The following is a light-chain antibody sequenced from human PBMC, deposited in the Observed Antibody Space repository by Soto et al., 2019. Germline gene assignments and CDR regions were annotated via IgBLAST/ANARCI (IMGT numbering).Light chain of an antibody. CDR3: QQYGSSPPWT. CDR1: QSVSSSY. Sequence: EIVLTQSPGTLSLSPGERATLSCRASQSVSSSYLAWYQQKPGQAPRLLIYGASSRATGIPDRFSGSGSGPDVTITISRLEPEDFAVYYCQQYGSSPPWTFGQGTKVEIK. CDR2: GAS. V-gene: IGKV3-20*01. J-gene: IGKJ1*01.